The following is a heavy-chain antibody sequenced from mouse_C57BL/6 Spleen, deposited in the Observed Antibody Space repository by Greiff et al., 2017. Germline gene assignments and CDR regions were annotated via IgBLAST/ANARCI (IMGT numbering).Heavy chain of an antibody. V-gene: IGHV5-16*01. D-gene: IGHD2-4*01. CDR2: INYDGSST. Sequence: EVQRVESEGGLVQPGSSMKLSCTASGFTFSDYYMAWVRQVPEKGLEWVANINYDGSSTYYLDSLKSRFIISRDNAKNILYLQMSSLKSEDTATYYCARREKMDYNWYFDVWGTGTTVTVSS. CDR1: GFTFSDYY. CDR3: ARREKMDYNWYFDV. J-gene: IGHJ1*03.